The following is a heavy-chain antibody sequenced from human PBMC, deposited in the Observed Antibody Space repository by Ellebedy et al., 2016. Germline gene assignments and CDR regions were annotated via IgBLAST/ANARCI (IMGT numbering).Heavy chain of an antibody. CDR1: GYILASYD. J-gene: IGHJ3*02. CDR3: ARGKMTIKAFDI. CDR2: MNPNRGSA. D-gene: IGHD4/OR15-4a*01. V-gene: IGHV1-8*01. Sequence: ASVKVSCKASGYILASYDINWVRQAPGQGLEWMGWMNPNRGSAGYAQNFRGRVTMTRNTSISTAYMELSSLRSEDTAVYYCARGKMTIKAFDIWGQGTMVTVSS.